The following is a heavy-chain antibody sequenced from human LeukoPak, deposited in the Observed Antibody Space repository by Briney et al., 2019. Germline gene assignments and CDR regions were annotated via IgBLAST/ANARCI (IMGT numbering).Heavy chain of an antibody. V-gene: IGHV3-30*18. CDR2: ISYDGSNK. CDR3: AKLRS. CDR1: GFTFSSYG. D-gene: IGHD4/OR15-4a*01. Sequence: GGSLRLSCAASGFTFSSYGMHWVRQAPDKGLEWVAVISYDGSNKYYADSVKGRFTISRDNSKNTLYLQMNSLRAEGTAVYYCAKLRSWGQGTLVTVSS. J-gene: IGHJ4*02.